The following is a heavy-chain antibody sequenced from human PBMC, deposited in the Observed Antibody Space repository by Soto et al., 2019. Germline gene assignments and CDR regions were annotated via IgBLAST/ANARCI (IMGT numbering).Heavy chain of an antibody. J-gene: IGHJ4*02. CDR3: ARDLYYYASSGFKY. CDR1: GLTINTYS. Sequence: EVQLEESGGGLVKPGGSLRLSCVASGLTINTYSMMWVRQAPGKGLECVSSISSSSSYIYYAASVKGRFTISRDNAKNSLYMQMNSLRAEDTAVYYCARDLYYYASSGFKYWGQGTLVTVSS. V-gene: IGHV3-21*01. D-gene: IGHD3-22*01. CDR2: ISSSSSYI.